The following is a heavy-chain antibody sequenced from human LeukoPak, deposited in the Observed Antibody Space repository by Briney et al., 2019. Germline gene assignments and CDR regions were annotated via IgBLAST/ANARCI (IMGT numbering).Heavy chain of an antibody. Sequence: SSETLSLTCTVSGYSISSGYYWGWIRQPPGKGLEWIGSIYHSGGTYYNPSLKSRVTISVDTSKNQFSLKLSSVTAADTAVYYCAGPYGDYVPNIDYWGQGTLVTVSS. CDR1: GYSISSGYY. V-gene: IGHV4-38-2*02. CDR3: AGPYGDYVPNIDY. J-gene: IGHJ4*02. D-gene: IGHD4-17*01. CDR2: IYHSGGT.